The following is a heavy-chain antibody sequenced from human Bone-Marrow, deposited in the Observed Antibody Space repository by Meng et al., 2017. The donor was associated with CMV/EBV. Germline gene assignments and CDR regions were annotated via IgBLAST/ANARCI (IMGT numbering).Heavy chain of an antibody. CDR3: ARDLLWFGAEAWRRVGGMDV. CDR1: GFTFSGSA. J-gene: IGHJ6*02. D-gene: IGHD3-10*01. Sequence: GESLKISCAASGFTFSGSAMHWVRQASGKGLEWVGRIRSKANSYATAYAASVKGRFTISRDDSKNTAYLQMNSLRAEDTAVYYCARDLLWFGAEAWRRVGGMDVWGQGTTVTVSS. CDR2: IRSKANSYAT. V-gene: IGHV3-73*01.